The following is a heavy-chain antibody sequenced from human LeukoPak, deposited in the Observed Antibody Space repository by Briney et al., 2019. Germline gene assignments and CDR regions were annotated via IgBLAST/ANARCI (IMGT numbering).Heavy chain of an antibody. CDR1: VGTFRSYA. D-gene: IGHD3-22*01. J-gene: IGHJ4*02. V-gene: IGHV1-69*13. CDR2: IIPIFGTA. Sequence: SSVKVSCKACVGTFRSYAISWVGQAPGKGLDWMGGIIPIFGTANYAQKFQGRVTITADESTSTAYMELGSLRSEDTAVYYCARWGSSGYPYYFDYWGQGTLVTVSS. CDR3: ARWGSSGYPYYFDY.